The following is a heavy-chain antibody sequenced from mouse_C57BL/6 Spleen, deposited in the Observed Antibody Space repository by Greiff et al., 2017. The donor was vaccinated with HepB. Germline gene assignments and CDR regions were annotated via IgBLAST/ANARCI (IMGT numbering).Heavy chain of an antibody. V-gene: IGHV5-4*03. CDR3: ARVGGPYFDY. CDR2: ISDGGSYT. J-gene: IGHJ2*01. Sequence: EVKVEESGGGLVKPGGSLKLSCAASGFTFSSYAMSWVRQTPEKRLEWVATISDGGSYTYYPDNVKGRFTISRDNAKNNLYLQMRHLKSEDTAMYYCARVGGPYFDYWGQGTTLTVSS. D-gene: IGHD1-1*02. CDR1: GFTFSSYA.